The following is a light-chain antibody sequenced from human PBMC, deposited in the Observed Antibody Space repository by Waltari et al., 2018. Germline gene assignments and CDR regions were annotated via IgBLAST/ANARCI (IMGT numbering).Light chain of an antibody. CDR2: LNSYGSH. CDR3: QTWGNDIHLV. V-gene: IGLV4-69*01. J-gene: IGLJ2*01. CDR1: SGRTSYV. Sequence: QPVLTQSPSASASLGASVNLTCTLSSGRTSYVIAWHQQQQDKAPRFLMKLNSYGSHIKGDGIPDRFSGSSFGAERSLTISSLQSDDEADYYCQTWGNDIHLVFGGGTKLTVL.